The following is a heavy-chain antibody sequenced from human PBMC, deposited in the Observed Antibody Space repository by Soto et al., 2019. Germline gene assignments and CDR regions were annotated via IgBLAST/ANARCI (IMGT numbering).Heavy chain of an antibody. CDR2: MNPNSGNT. V-gene: IGHV1-8*01. CDR3: ARASEVVPAAMIAYGGPSNYYYYYMDV. D-gene: IGHD2-2*01. J-gene: IGHJ6*03. Sequence: ASVKVSCKASGYTFTSYDINWVRQATGQGLEWMGWMNPNSGNTGYAQKFQGRVTMTRNTSISTAYMELSSLRSEDTAVYYCARASEVVPAAMIAYGGPSNYYYYYMDVWGKGTTVTVSS. CDR1: GYTFTSYD.